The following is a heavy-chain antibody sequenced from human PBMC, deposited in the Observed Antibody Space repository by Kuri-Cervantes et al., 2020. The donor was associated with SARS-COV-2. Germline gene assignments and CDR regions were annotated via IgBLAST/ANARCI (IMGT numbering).Heavy chain of an antibody. V-gene: IGHV1-69*10. CDR3: ARDPFYSSSWSYLFPRGMEV. Sequence: SVKVSCKASGYTFTSYGIGWVRQAPGQGLEWMGGIIPILGIANYAQKFQGRVTITADKSTSTAYMELSSLRSEDTAVYYCARDPFYSSSWSYLFPRGMEVWGQGTTVTVSS. CDR2: IIPILGIA. J-gene: IGHJ6*02. CDR1: GYTFTSYG. D-gene: IGHD6-13*01.